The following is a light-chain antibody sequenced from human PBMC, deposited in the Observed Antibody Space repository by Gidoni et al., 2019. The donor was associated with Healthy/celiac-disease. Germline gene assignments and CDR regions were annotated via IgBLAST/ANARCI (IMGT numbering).Light chain of an antibody. Sequence: DIVMTQSQDSLAVSLGARATINCKSSQSVLYSSNNKNYLAWYQQNPGQPPKLLIYWASTRESGFPARFSGSGSVTDFSLTISSLQAEDVAVYYCQHFGTFGQGTKVEIK. CDR2: WAS. CDR3: QHFGT. J-gene: IGKJ1*01. V-gene: IGKV4-1*01. CDR1: QSVLYSSNNKNY.